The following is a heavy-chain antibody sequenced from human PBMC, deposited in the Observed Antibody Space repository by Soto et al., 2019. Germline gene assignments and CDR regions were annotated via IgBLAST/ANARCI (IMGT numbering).Heavy chain of an antibody. CDR3: ARDRTKRYYDILTATIG. D-gene: IGHD3-9*01. CDR2: IKSKTDGGTA. Sequence: LRLSCAASGFTFISAWMNWLRQAPGKGLEWVGRIKSKTDGGTAEYAAPVKGRFSISRDNAKNSLYLQMNSLRAEDTAVYYCARDRTKRYYDILTATIGWGQGTMVTVSS. CDR1: GFTFISAW. J-gene: IGHJ3*01. V-gene: IGHV3-15*07.